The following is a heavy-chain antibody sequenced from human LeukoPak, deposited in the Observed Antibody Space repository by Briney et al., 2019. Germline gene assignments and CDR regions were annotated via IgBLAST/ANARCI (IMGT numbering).Heavy chain of an antibody. J-gene: IGHJ4*02. CDR3: ARQDCSGGSCYPDYFDY. CDR2: IYYSGST. D-gene: IGHD2-15*01. CDR1: GGSISSYY. Sequence: PSETLSLTCTVSGGSISSYYWSWIRQPPGKGLEWIGYIYYSGSTNYNPSLKSRVTISVDTSKNQFSLKLSSVTAADTAVYYCARQDCSGGSCYPDYFDYWGQGTLDTVSS. V-gene: IGHV4-59*01.